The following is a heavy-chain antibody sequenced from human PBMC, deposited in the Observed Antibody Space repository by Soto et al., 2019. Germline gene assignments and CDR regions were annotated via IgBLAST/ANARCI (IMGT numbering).Heavy chain of an antibody. D-gene: IGHD3-22*01. CDR3: ARDPRSGYDSSGYYYTGAFDI. CDR2: IYYSGST. Sequence: SDTLSLTSTVSGGTTRRGSDYWSWIPQHRGKSLEWIGYIYYSGSTYYNPSLKSRVTISVDTSKNQFSLKLSSVTAADTAVYYCARDPRSGYDSSGYYYTGAFDIWGQGTMVT. V-gene: IGHV4-31*03. J-gene: IGHJ3*02. CDR1: GGTTRRGSDY.